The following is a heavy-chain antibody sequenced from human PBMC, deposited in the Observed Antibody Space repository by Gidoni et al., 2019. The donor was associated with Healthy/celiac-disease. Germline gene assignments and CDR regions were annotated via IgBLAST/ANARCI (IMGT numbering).Heavy chain of an antibody. CDR1: GGSISSYY. V-gene: IGHV4-59*08. Sequence: QVQLQESGPGLVQPSETLSLTCTVSGGSISSYYWSWIRQPPGKGLEWIGYIYYSGSTNYNPSLKSRVTISVDTSKNQFSLKLSSVTAADTAVYYCARLGAAADFDYWGQGTLVTVSS. CDR3: ARLGAAADFDY. J-gene: IGHJ4*02. D-gene: IGHD6-13*01. CDR2: IYYSGST.